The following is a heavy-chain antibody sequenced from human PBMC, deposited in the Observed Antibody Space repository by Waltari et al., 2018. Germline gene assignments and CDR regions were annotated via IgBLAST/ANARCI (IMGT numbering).Heavy chain of an antibody. Sequence: QVQLQESGPGLVKPSETLSLTCTVSGGSLSSYYWSWIRQPPGKGLEWIGYIYYSGSTNYNPSLKSRVTISVDTSKNQFSLKLSSVTAADTAVYYCSLGRQTTDYWGQGTLVTVSS. CDR2: IYYSGST. V-gene: IGHV4-59*01. D-gene: IGHD1-1*01. CDR3: SLGRQTTDY. CDR1: GGSLSSYY. J-gene: IGHJ4*02.